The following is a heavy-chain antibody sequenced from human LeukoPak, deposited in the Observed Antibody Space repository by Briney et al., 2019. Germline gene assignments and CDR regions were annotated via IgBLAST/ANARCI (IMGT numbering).Heavy chain of an antibody. CDR1: GFTFSSYS. D-gene: IGHD6-13*01. Sequence: PGGSLRLSCAASGFTFSSYSMSWIRQAPGKGLEWVASIKHDGSEKYYVDSVKGRFTISRDDARNSVYLQMNSLRVEDTAVYYCARDRDSSGSWEVNFDYWGQGTLVTVSS. CDR3: ARDRDSSGSWEVNFDY. V-gene: IGHV3-7*01. CDR2: IKHDGSEK. J-gene: IGHJ4*02.